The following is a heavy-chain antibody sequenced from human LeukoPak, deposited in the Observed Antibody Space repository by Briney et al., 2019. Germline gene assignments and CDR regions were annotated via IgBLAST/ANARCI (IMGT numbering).Heavy chain of an antibody. Sequence: QPGRSLRLSCAASGFTFSSYGMHWVRQAPGKGLEWVAVIWYDGSNKYYADSVKGRFTISRDNSKNTLYLQMNSLRAEDTAVYYCASLLAAAPDRYYDSSGSHRDRSVDNFDYWGQGTLVTVSS. V-gene: IGHV3-33*01. D-gene: IGHD3-22*01. CDR3: ASLLAAAPDRYYDSSGSHRDRSVDNFDY. J-gene: IGHJ4*02. CDR2: IWYDGSNK. CDR1: GFTFSSYG.